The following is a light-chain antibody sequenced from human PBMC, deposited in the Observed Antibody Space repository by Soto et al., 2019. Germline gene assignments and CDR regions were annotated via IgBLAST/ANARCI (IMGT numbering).Light chain of an antibody. CDR1: SSDVGGYNY. CDR3: SSYTSSSTRV. CDR2: EVS. Sequence: QSALTQPASVSGSPGQSITISCTGTSSDVGGYNYVSWYQQHPGKAPKLIIYEVSNRPSGVSNRFSGSKSGNTASLTISGLQAEDEADYYCSSYTSSSTRVFGGGTKVTDL. J-gene: IGLJ2*01. V-gene: IGLV2-14*01.